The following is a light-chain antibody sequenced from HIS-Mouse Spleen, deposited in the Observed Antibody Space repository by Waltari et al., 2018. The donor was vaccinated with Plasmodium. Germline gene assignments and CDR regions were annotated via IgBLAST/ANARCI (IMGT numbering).Light chain of an antibody. Sequence: QSALTQPAPVSGALGQPITISCTGTRRDVGSYNLVSWYQQHPGKAPNPMIYGGSKRPSGVSNRFSGSKSGNTASLTISGLQAEDEADYYCCSYAGSSTYVFGTGTKVTVL. CDR2: GGS. V-gene: IGLV2-23*01. CDR3: CSYAGSSTYV. CDR1: RRDVGSYNL. J-gene: IGLJ1*01.